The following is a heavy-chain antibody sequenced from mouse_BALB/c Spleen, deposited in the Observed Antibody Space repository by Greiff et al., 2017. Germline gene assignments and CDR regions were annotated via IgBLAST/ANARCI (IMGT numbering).Heavy chain of an antibody. CDR1: GFTFSDYY. J-gene: IGHJ4*01. V-gene: IGHV5-4*02. D-gene: IGHD2-4*01. CDR2: ISDGGSYT. Sequence: EVQGVESGGGLVKPGGSLKLSCAASGFTFSDYYMYWVRQTPEKRLEWVATISDGGSYTYYPDSVKGRFTISRDNAKNNLYLQMSSLKSEDTAMYYCAREATMITTGAMDYWGQGTSVTVSS. CDR3: AREATMITTGAMDY.